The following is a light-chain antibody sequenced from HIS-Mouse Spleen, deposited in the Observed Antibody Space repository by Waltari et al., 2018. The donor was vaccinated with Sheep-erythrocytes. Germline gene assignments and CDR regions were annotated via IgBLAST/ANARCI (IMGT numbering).Light chain of an antibody. CDR1: ALPKKY. Sequence: SYALTQPPSVSVSPGQTARIPCSGDALPKKYAYWYQQKSGQAPVLVIYEDSKRPSGIPERFSGSSSGTMATLTISGAQVEDEADYYCYSTDSSGNHRVFGTGTKVTVL. CDR2: EDS. CDR3: YSTDSSGNHRV. V-gene: IGLV3-10*01. J-gene: IGLJ1*01.